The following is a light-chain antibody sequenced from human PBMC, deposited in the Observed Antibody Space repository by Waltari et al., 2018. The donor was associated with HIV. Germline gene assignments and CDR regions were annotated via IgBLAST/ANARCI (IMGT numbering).Light chain of an antibody. CDR1: QSVNNNY. CDR2: GAS. Sequence: EIVLTQSPGTLSLSPGERATLSCRASQSVNNNYLAWYQQKPGQAPRLLIYGASSGATGIPDRFSGSGSGTDFTLTISRLEPEEFAVYYCQQYGRSLTFGGGTKVEIK. V-gene: IGKV3-20*01. J-gene: IGKJ4*01. CDR3: QQYGRSLT.